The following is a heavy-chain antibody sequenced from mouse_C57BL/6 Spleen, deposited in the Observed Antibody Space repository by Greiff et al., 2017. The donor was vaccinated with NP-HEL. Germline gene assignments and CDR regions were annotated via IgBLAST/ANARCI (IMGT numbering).Heavy chain of an antibody. J-gene: IGHJ4*01. V-gene: IGHV5-17*01. CDR2: ISSGSSTI. CDR1: GFTFSDYG. CDR3: ARPWGNYDYYAMDY. D-gene: IGHD2-1*01. Sequence: EVQGVESGGGLVKPGGSLKLSCAASGFTFSDYGMHWVRQAPEKGLEWVAYISSGSSTIYYADTVKGRFTISRDNAKNTLFLQMTSLRSEDTAMYYCARPWGNYDYYAMDYWGQGTSVTVSS.